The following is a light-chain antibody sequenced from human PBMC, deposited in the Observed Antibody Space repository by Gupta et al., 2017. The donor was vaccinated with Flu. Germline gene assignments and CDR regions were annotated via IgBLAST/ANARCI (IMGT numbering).Light chain of an antibody. Sequence: QSALTQPPSASGSPGQSVTISCTRTSSDVGGYNYASCYQQHPGKPPKLMIYRVSRRPSGDPNRFSGSKSGTTASLTITRLQAEDEDDYYYSSYAGSNNFYVFGTGTKLTVL. CDR3: SSYAGSNNFYV. V-gene: IGLV2-8*01. J-gene: IGLJ1*01. CDR2: RVS. CDR1: SSDVGGYNY.